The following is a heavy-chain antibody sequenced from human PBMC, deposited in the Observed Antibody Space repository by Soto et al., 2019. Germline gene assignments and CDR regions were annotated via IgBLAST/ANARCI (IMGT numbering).Heavy chain of an antibody. V-gene: IGHV1-69*13. D-gene: IGHD3-10*01. CDR3: TLWFAETHFLDY. CDR2: IIPIFGTT. J-gene: IGHJ4*02. Sequence: ASVKVSCKASGGTFSSFGISWVRQAPGQGLEWMGGIIPIFGTTNYAQKFQDRVTITADESTSTAFMELSSLKSEDTAVYYCTLWFAETHFLDYWGKGTLVTVSS. CDR1: GGTFSSFG.